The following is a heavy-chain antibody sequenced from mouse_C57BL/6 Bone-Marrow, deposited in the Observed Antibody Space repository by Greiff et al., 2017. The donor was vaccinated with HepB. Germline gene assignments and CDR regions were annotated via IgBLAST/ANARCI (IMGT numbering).Heavy chain of an antibody. J-gene: IGHJ2*01. CDR3: ARFGDPTYYFDY. CDR1: GYTFTSYW. D-gene: IGHD3-3*01. Sequence: QVQLKQPGAELVKPGASVKMSCKASGYTFTSYWMQWVKQRPGQGLEWIGEIDPSDSYTNYNQKFKGKATLTVDTSSSTAYMQLSSLTSEDSAVYYCARFGDPTYYFDYWGQGTTLTVSS. CDR2: IDPSDSYT. V-gene: IGHV1-50*01.